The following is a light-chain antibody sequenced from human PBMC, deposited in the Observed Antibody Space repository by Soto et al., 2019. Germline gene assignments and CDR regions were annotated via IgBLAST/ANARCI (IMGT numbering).Light chain of an antibody. CDR1: QSVSSSY. CDR3: QQYGSSPWT. V-gene: IGKV3-20*01. J-gene: IGKJ1*01. Sequence: EIVLTQSPATLSLSPGERATLSCRASQSVSSSYLAWYQQKPGQAPRLLIYGASSRAAGIPDRFSGSRSGTDFTLTIRGLEPEDFAVYYCQQYGSSPWTFGQGTKVEIK. CDR2: GAS.